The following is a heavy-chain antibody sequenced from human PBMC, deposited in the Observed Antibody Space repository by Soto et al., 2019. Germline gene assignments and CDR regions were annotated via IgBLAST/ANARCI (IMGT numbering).Heavy chain of an antibody. CDR2: ISATGGGT. V-gene: IGHV3-23*01. CDR1: GFKFSNYA. J-gene: IGHJ6*02. Sequence: PGGSLRLSCAASGFKFSNYAMSWVRQAPGKGLEWVSLISATGGGTYYADSVKGRFTISRDNSKNMLYLQMNSLRAEDTAVYYCARDRSGSSGYYGMDVWGQGXTVTVSS. D-gene: IGHD3-10*01. CDR3: ARDRSGSSGYYGMDV.